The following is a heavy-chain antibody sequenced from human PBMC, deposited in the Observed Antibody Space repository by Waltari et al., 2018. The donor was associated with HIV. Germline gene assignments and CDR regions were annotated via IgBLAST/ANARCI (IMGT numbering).Heavy chain of an antibody. CDR3: AASNQIAVAGCDY. Sequence: QVQLQQWGAGLLKPSETLSLTCAVDGGPFSGYYWSWIRQPPGKGLEWIGEINHSGSTNYNPSLKSRVTISVDTSKNQFSLKLSSVTAADTAVYYCAASNQIAVAGCDYWGQGTLVTVSS. D-gene: IGHD6-19*01. J-gene: IGHJ4*02. V-gene: IGHV4-34*01. CDR2: INHSGST. CDR1: GGPFSGYY.